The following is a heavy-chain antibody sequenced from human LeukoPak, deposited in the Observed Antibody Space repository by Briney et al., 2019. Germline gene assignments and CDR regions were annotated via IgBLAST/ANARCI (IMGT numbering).Heavy chain of an antibody. CDR1: GYTLTELS. D-gene: IGHD4-17*01. CDR2: FDPEDGET. Sequence: GASVKVSCKVSGYTLTELSMHWVRQAPGKGLEWMGGFDPEDGETIYAQKFQGRVTMTEDTSTDTAYMELSSLRSEDTAVYYCATDRQLRGLPEAGFDPWGQGTLATVSS. J-gene: IGHJ5*02. CDR3: ATDRQLRGLPEAGFDP. V-gene: IGHV1-24*01.